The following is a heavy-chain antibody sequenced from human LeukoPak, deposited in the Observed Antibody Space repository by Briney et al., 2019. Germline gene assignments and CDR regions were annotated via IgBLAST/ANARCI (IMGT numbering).Heavy chain of an antibody. Sequence: PSETLSLTCTVSGYSISSGYYWGWIRQPPGKGLEWIGSIYHSGSTYYNPSLKSRVTISVDTSKNQFSLKLSSVTAADTAVYYCASRVGYSGYDGSWGQGTLVTVSS. J-gene: IGHJ4*02. D-gene: IGHD5-12*01. CDR2: IYHSGST. CDR3: ASRVGYSGYDGS. CDR1: GYSISSGYY. V-gene: IGHV4-38-2*02.